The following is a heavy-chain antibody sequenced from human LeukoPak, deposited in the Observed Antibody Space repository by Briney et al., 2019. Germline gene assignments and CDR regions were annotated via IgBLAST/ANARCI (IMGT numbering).Heavy chain of an antibody. V-gene: IGHV3-21*01. J-gene: IGHJ5*02. Sequence: PGGSLRLSCAASGFTFSSYSMNWVRQAPGKGLEWVSSISSSSSYIYYADSVKGRFTISRDNAKNSLYLQMNSLRAEDTAVYYCARDLVSVRKLVVPAAMQPWGQGTLVTVSS. D-gene: IGHD2-2*01. CDR3: ARDLVSVRKLVVPAAMQP. CDR2: ISSSSSYI. CDR1: GFTFSSYS.